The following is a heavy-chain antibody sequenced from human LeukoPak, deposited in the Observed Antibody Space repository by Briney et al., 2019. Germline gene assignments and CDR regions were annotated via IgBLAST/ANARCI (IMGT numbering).Heavy chain of an antibody. J-gene: IGHJ3*02. CDR2: IKQDGSEK. V-gene: IGHV3-7*01. CDR3: ARDLAGPPQEAFDI. Sequence: VQPGGSLRLSCAASGFTFSSYWMNWVRQAPGKGLEWVANIKQDGSEKHYVDPVKGRFTISRDNAKNSLYLQMNSLRAEDTALYYCARDLAGPPQEAFDIWGQGSMVTVSS. CDR1: GFTFSSYW.